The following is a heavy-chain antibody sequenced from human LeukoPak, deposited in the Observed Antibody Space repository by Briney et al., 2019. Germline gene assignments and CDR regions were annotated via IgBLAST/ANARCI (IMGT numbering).Heavy chain of an antibody. D-gene: IGHD2-15*01. V-gene: IGHV3-15*01. Sequence: GGSLRLSCVASGFTFSDYTMHWVRQAPGKGLEWVGRIKSKTDGETIDYAAPVKGRFTISRDDSKNTVYLQINSLNTEDTAVYHCATDPKSGGRWSRFDYWGQGTVVTVSS. J-gene: IGHJ4*02. CDR1: GFTFSDYT. CDR2: IKSKTDGETI. CDR3: ATDPKSGGRWSRFDY.